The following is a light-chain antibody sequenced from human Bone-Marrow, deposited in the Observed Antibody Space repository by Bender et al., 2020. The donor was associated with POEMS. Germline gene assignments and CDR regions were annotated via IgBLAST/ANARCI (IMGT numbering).Light chain of an antibody. Sequence: QSVLTQPPSVSGTPGQRVTISCSGSGSNIGGYPVNWYQQLPGTAPKLLILRNNERPSGISDRFSGSRSGNTASLTISGLQAEDDADYYCCSYTSSHTLVFGGGTHLTVL. V-gene: IGLV1-44*01. J-gene: IGLJ2*01. CDR2: RNN. CDR3: CSYTSSHTLV. CDR1: GSNIGGYP.